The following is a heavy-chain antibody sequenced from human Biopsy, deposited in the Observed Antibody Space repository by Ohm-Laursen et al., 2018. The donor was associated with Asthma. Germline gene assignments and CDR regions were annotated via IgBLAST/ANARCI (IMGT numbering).Heavy chain of an antibody. CDR1: GDSISSYY. D-gene: IGHD5-24*01. V-gene: IGHV4-59*12. CDR2: IYFSGST. J-gene: IGHJ4*02. CDR3: ARGPPVDRED. Sequence: GTLSLTCTVSGDSISSYYWSWIRQPPGKGLEWIGYIYFSGSTNYNPSLKSRVTISVDTSKNQFSLKLSSVTAADTAVYYCARGPPVDREDWGQGTLVTVSS.